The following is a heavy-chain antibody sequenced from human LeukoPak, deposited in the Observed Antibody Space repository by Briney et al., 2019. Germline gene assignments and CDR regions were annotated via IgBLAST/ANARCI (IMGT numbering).Heavy chain of an antibody. CDR1: GGSISSGGYY. V-gene: IGHV4-31*03. J-gene: IGHJ4*02. Sequence: SETLSLTCTVSGGSISSGGYYWSWIRQHPGKGLEWIGYIYYSGSTYYNPSLKSRVTISVDTSKNQFSLKLSSVTAADTAVYYCARVDGSGSYYIPDYWGQGTLVTVSS. CDR3: ARVDGSGSYYIPDY. CDR2: IYYSGST. D-gene: IGHD3-10*01.